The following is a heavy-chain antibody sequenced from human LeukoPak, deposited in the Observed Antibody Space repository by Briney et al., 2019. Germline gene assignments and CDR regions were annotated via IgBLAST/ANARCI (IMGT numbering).Heavy chain of an antibody. V-gene: IGHV3-23*01. D-gene: IGHD4-17*01. CDR2: ISQSGHNT. CDR3: VRVGIDYGDYFDY. Sequence: GGSLRLSCAASGFTFSDYAMSWVRQAPGKGLEWVSAISQSGHNTYHADSVKGRFTISRDNTKNSLYLQMNSLRAEDTAVYYCVRVGIDYGDYFDYWGQGTLVTVS. J-gene: IGHJ4*02. CDR1: GFTFSDYA.